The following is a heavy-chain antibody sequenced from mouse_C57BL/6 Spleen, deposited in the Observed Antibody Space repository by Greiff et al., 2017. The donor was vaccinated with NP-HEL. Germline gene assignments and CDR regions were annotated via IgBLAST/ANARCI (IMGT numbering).Heavy chain of an antibody. Sequence: EVQLQQSGPELVKPGASVKIPCKASGYTFTDYNMDWVKQSHGKSLEWIGDINPNNGGTIYNQKFKGKATLTVDKSSSTAYLELRSLTSEYTAVSYCARKGDYGSGPDYWGQGTTLTVSS. D-gene: IGHD1-1*01. CDR3: ARKGDYGSGPDY. CDR1: GYTFTDYN. V-gene: IGHV1-18*01. CDR2: INPNNGGT. J-gene: IGHJ2*01.